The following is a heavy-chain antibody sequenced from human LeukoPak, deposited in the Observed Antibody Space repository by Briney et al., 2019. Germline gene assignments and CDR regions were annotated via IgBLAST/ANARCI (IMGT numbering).Heavy chain of an antibody. J-gene: IGHJ4*02. CDR2: IYYSGST. CDR3: ARRFSGSWNY. D-gene: IGHD1-26*01. CDR1: GGSISSSSYY. Sequence: SETLSLTCTVSGGSISSSSYYWGWIRQPPGKGLEWIGSIYYSGSTYYNPSLKSRVTISVDTSKNPFSLKLSSVTAADTAVYYCARRFSGSWNYWGQGTLVTVSS. V-gene: IGHV4-39*01.